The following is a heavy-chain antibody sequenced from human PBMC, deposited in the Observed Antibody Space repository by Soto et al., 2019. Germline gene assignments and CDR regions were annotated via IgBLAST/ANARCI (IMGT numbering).Heavy chain of an antibody. CDR3: ARCPARYYFDY. D-gene: IGHD4-17*01. J-gene: IGHJ4*02. V-gene: IGHV4-39*06. Sequence: PSETLSLTCTVSGGSISSSSYYWGWIRQPPEKGLEWIVSIYNNVSTYYNPSLKTLDTISKDTSKTKVVLTMTNLDPVDTATYYCARCPARYYFDYWGQGTLVTVSS. CDR2: IYNNVST. CDR1: GGSISSSSYY.